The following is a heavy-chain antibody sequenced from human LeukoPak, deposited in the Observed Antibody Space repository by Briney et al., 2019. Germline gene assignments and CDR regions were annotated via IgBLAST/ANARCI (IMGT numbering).Heavy chain of an antibody. CDR3: AHRDYDILTGYYKNNWFDP. CDR1: GFSLRTSGVG. V-gene: IGHV2-5*02. D-gene: IGHD3-9*01. J-gene: IGHJ5*02. Sequence: SGPTLVNPTHPLTLTCTFSGFSLRTSGVGVGWIRQPPGKALEWHTLIYWDDDKRYSPSLTSRLTNTKDTAQDQVVLTMTNMDPVDTATYYCAHRDYDILTGYYKNNWFDPWGQGTLVTVSS. CDR2: IYWDDDK.